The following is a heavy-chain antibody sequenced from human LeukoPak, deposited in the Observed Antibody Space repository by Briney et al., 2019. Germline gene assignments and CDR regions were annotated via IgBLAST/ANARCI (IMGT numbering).Heavy chain of an antibody. CDR2: ISSSGSTI. Sequence: GGSLRLSCAASGFTFSSYEMNWVRQAPGKGLEWVSYISSSGSTIYYADSVKGRFTISRDNAKNSLYLQMNSLRAEDTAVYYCARGYKVLGIKGYFDYWGQGTLVTVSS. V-gene: IGHV3-48*03. CDR3: ARGYKVLGIKGYFDY. J-gene: IGHJ4*02. D-gene: IGHD7-27*01. CDR1: GFTFSSYE.